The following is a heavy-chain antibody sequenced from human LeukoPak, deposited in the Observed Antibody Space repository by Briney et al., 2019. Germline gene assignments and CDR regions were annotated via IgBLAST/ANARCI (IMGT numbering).Heavy chain of an antibody. CDR3: AKMARYCSSTSCFSGSLGGMDV. CDR2: ISSDGSTT. J-gene: IGHJ6*02. D-gene: IGHD2-2*01. CDR1: GFTFSSYW. V-gene: IGHV3-74*01. Sequence: PGGSLRLSCAASGFTFSSYWMHWVRQAPGKGLVWVSRISSDGSTTTYADSVKGRFTISRDNAKNTLYLQMNSLRAEDTAVYYCAKMARYCSSTSCFSGSLGGMDVWGQGTTVTVSS.